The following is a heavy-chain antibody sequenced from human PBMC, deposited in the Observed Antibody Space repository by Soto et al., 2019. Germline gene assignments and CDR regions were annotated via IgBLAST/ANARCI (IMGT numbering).Heavy chain of an antibody. CDR3: ARDRSIAARISSAGGMDV. Sequence: ASVKVSCKASGYTFTSYAMHWVRQAPGQRLEWMGWINAGNGNTKYSQKFQGRVTITRDTSASTAYMELSSLRSEDTAVYYCARDRSIAARISSAGGMDVWGQGTTVTVSS. CDR2: INAGNGNT. V-gene: IGHV1-3*01. D-gene: IGHD6-6*01. J-gene: IGHJ6*02. CDR1: GYTFTSYA.